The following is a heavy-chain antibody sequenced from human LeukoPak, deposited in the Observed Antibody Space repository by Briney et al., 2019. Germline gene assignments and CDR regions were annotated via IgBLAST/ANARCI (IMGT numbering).Heavy chain of an antibody. CDR3: ARDSNVVVVPAASYYFDY. Sequence: GGSLRLSCAASGFTFSSYTMSWVRQAPGKGLEWVSTISDSGSSTYYADSVKGRFTISRDNSKNTMYLQMNSLRAEDTAVYYCARDSNVVVVPAASYYFDYRGQGTLVTVSS. CDR2: ISDSGSST. CDR1: GFTFSSYT. D-gene: IGHD2-2*01. J-gene: IGHJ4*02. V-gene: IGHV3-23*01.